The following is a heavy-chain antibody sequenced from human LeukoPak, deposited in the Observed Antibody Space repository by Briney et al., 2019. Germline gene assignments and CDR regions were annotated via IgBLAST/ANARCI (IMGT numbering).Heavy chain of an antibody. CDR1: GGSFSGYY. CDR3: ARGRLRDYDFWSGYQSSSYYFDY. D-gene: IGHD3-3*01. Sequence: SETLSLTCAGYGGSFSGYYWSWIRQPPGKGMKWIGEINHSGSTNYNPSLKSRVTISVDTSKNQFSLKLSSVTAADTAVYYCARGRLRDYDFWSGYQSSSYYFDYWGQGTLVTVSS. V-gene: IGHV4-34*01. J-gene: IGHJ4*02. CDR2: INHSGST.